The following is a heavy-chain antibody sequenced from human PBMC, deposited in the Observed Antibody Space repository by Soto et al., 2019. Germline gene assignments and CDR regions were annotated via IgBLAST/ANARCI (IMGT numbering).Heavy chain of an antibody. CDR1: RYTFTSYD. CDR2: MNPNSGNT. J-gene: IGHJ6*02. CDR3: ARGRMYSSSWYDFRGYYYGMDV. D-gene: IGHD6-13*01. Sequence: ASVNVSCKASRYTFTSYDINWVRQATGQGLEWMGWMNPNSGNTGYAQKFQGRVTMTRNTSISTAYMELSSLRSEDTAVYYCARGRMYSSSWYDFRGYYYGMDVWGQGTTVTVSS. V-gene: IGHV1-8*01.